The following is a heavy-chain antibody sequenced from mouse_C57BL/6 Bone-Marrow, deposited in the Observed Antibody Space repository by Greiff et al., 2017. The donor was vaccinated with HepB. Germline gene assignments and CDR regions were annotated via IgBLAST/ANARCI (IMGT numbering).Heavy chain of an antibody. CDR3: ARLRVFAY. CDR1: GFTFSDYY. V-gene: IGHV5-12*01. CDR2: ISNGGGST. Sequence: EVQLQESGGGLVQPGGSLKLSCAASGFTFSDYYMYWVRQTPEKRLEWVAYISNGGGSTYYPDTVKGRFTISRDNAKNTLYLQMSRLKSEDTAMYYCARLRVFAYWGQGTLVTVSA. J-gene: IGHJ3*01.